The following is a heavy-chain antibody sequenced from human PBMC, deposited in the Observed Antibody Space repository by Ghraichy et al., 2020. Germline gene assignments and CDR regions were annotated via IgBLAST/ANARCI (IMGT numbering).Heavy chain of an antibody. CDR1: GGSISPYY. CDR3: ARWGGGNIAIDY. V-gene: IGHV4-59*01. D-gene: IGHD5-18*01. J-gene: IGHJ4*02. CDR2: LYRSGST. Sequence: ESLNISCTVSGGSISPYYWSWIRQPPGKGLEWIGYLYRSGSTIYNPSLKSRVTISVDTSKNQFSLTLSSVTAADTAVYYCARWGGGNIAIDYWGQGSLVTVSS.